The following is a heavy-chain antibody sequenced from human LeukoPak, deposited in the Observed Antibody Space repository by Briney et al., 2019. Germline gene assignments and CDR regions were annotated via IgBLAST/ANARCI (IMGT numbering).Heavy chain of an antibody. CDR2: INAGNGNT. J-gene: IGHJ6*02. V-gene: IGHV1-3*01. CDR1: GYTFTSYA. CDR3: AREGVRYYYYYYGMDV. Sequence: GASVKVSCKASGYTFTSYAMHWVRQAPGQRLEWMGWINAGNGNTKYSQKFQGRVTVTRDTSASTAYMELSSLRSEDTAVYYCAREGVRYYYYYYGMDVWGQGTTVTVSS.